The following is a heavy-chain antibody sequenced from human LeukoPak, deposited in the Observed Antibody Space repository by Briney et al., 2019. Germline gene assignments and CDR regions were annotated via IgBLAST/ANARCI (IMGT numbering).Heavy chain of an antibody. J-gene: IGHJ4*02. D-gene: IGHD1-26*01. CDR3: ARGPIVGIWSLDY. CDR1: GGSFSGYY. V-gene: IGHV4-34*01. Sequence: PSETLSLTCAVYGGSFSGYYWSWIRQPPGKGLEWIGEINHNGSTNYNPSLKSRVTISVDTSKNQFSLKLSSVTAADTAVYYCARGPIVGIWSLDYWGQGTLVTVSS. CDR2: INHNGST.